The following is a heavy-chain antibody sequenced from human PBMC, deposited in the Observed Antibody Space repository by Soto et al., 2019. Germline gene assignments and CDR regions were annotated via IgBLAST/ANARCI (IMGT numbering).Heavy chain of an antibody. CDR3: ARETRYYDFWSGWSYYYYYMDV. Sequence: GASMKVSCTASGYTFTTYYMHRVRQAPGQRVEWMGIINPSGGSTSYAQKFQGRVTMTRDTSTSTVYMELSSLRSEDTAVYYCARETRYYDFWSGWSYYYYYMDVWGKGTTVTVSS. J-gene: IGHJ6*03. CDR1: GYTFTTYY. D-gene: IGHD3-3*01. V-gene: IGHV1-46*03. CDR2: INPSGGST.